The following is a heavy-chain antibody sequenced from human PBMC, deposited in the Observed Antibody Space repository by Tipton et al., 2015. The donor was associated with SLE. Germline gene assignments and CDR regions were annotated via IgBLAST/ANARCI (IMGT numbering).Heavy chain of an antibody. J-gene: IGHJ3*02. CDR1: GGPFSGYY. V-gene: IGHV4-34*01. D-gene: IGHD6-19*01. CDR3: ARGSGWYAGSAFDI. Sequence: TLSLTYAVYGGPFSGYYWSWIRQPPEKGLEWIGEINHSGSTNYNPSLKSRVTISVDTSKNQFSLKLSSVTAADTAVYYCARGSGWYAGSAFDIWGQGTMVTVSS. CDR2: INHSGST.